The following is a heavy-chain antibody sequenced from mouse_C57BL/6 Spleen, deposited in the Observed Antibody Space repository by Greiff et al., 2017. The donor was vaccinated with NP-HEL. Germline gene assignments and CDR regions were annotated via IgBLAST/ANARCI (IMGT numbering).Heavy chain of an antibody. CDR1: GFTFSSYA. Sequence: EVQLVESGGGLVKPGGSLKLSCAASGFTFSSYAMSWVRQTPEKRLEWVATISDGGSYTYYPDNVKGRFTISRDNAKNNLYLQMSHLKSEDTAMYYCARAHPVDYAMDYWGQGTSVTVSS. CDR3: ARAHPVDYAMDY. CDR2: ISDGGSYT. V-gene: IGHV5-4*01. J-gene: IGHJ4*01. D-gene: IGHD1-1*01.